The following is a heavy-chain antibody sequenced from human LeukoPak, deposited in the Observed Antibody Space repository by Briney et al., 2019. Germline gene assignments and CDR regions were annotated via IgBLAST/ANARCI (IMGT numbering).Heavy chain of an antibody. D-gene: IGHD3-3*01. Sequence: GTLRLSCAASGFTFSSYGMSWVRQAPGKELEWVSAISGSGGSTYYADSVKGRFTISRDNSKNTLYLQMSSLRAEDTAVYYCAKGRFRSVVITPFDYWGQGTLVTVSS. CDR3: AKGRFRSVVITPFDY. J-gene: IGHJ4*02. CDR1: GFTFSSYG. V-gene: IGHV3-23*01. CDR2: ISGSGGST.